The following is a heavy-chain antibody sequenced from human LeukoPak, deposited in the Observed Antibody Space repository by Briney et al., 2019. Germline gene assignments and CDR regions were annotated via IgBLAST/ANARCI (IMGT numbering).Heavy chain of an antibody. Sequence: GGSLRLSCAASGFTFNSYAMRWLRQAPGKGLEWVSSITISGATTYYADSVKGRLTISRDNSKTTLYLQMNSLRAEDTAVYYCATYGSGSYYRKAFDYWGQGTLVTVSS. CDR3: ATYGSGSYYRKAFDY. CDR1: GFTFNSYA. V-gene: IGHV3-23*01. CDR2: ITISGATT. J-gene: IGHJ4*02. D-gene: IGHD3-10*01.